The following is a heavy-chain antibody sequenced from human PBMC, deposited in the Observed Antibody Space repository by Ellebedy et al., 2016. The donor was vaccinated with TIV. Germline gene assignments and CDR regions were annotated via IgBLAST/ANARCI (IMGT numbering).Heavy chain of an antibody. J-gene: IGHJ6*02. D-gene: IGHD3-10*01. Sequence: AASVKVSRKASGYTLTGHQMHWVRPSPGRGLEWMGWTISDSGDTNSGQRFQGRVSMTRDTSIRTAYMELGRLRSDDTALYYCARTDNELISGNYRYYYGMDVWGQGTTVTVSS. CDR3: ARTDNELISGNYRYYYGMDV. V-gene: IGHV1-2*02. CDR1: GYTLTGHQ. CDR2: TISDSGDT.